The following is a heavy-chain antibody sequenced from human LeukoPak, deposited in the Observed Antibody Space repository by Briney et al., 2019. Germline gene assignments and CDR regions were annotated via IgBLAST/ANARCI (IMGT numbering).Heavy chain of an antibody. V-gene: IGHV1-2*02. Sequence: ASVKVSCKASGYTFTGYYVHWVRQAPGQGLEWMGWINPNTGGTNYAQKFQGRVTMTRDTSISTVYMELSRLRSDDTAVYYCARDVVVEVGMLPTDSWFDPWGRGTLVAVSS. CDR1: GYTFTGYY. CDR3: ARDVVVEVGMLPTDSWFDP. D-gene: IGHD2-15*01. CDR2: INPNTGGT. J-gene: IGHJ5*02.